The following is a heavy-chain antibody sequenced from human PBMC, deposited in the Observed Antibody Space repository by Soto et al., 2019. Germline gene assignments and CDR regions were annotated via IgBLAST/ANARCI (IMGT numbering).Heavy chain of an antibody. Sequence: QVQLVESGGGVVQPGRSLRLSCAASGFTFSNYGMNWVRQAPGKGLEWVAVIWYDGSNKYYADSVKGRFTISRDNSKNTLYMQMNSLRAEDTAVYYCASEYCSGGSCYYYCMDVWGQGTTVTVSS. CDR3: ASEYCSGGSCYYYCMDV. J-gene: IGHJ6*02. CDR2: IWYDGSNK. V-gene: IGHV3-33*01. CDR1: GFTFSNYG. D-gene: IGHD2-15*01.